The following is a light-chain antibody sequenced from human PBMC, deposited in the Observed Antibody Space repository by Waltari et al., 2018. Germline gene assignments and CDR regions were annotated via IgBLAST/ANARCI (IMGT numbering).Light chain of an antibody. V-gene: IGKV3-15*01. Sequence: EIVMTQSPATLSVSPGERATLSCRASQSVSSNLAWYQQKPGQAPRLLIYDASTRATGIPARCSGSGSGTEFTLTISSLQSEDFAVYYCQQYNNWPPYTFGQGTKLEIK. CDR3: QQYNNWPPYT. CDR2: DAS. J-gene: IGKJ2*01. CDR1: QSVSSN.